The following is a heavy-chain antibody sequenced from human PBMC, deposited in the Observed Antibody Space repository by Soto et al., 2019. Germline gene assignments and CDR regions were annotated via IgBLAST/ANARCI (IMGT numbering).Heavy chain of an antibody. D-gene: IGHD3-3*02. CDR2: ISWNSADI. J-gene: IGHJ4*02. V-gene: IGHV3-9*01. Sequence: EVQLVESGGGLVQPGSSLRLSCAASGFSFDEYSMHWVRQPPGKGLEWVSGISWNSADIGYADSVRGRFTISRDNAKKSLYPQMNRLSTDDTGFHHCVKPLYKSNFGWPGFDYWGRGTVVTVSS. CDR1: GFSFDEYS. CDR3: VKPLYKSNFGWPGFDY.